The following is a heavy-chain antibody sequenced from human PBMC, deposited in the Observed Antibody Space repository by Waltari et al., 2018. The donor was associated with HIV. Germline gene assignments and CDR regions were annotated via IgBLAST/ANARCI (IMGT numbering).Heavy chain of an antibody. J-gene: IGHJ4*02. CDR3: ARQTTVTTIGNY. CDR1: GFTFRSYS. CDR2: ISSSSSYI. Sequence: EVQLVESGGGLVKPGGSLRLSCAASGFTFRSYSMNWVRQAPGKGLEWVSSISSSSSYIYYADSVKGRFTISRDNAKNSLYLQMNSLRAEDTAVYYCARQTTVTTIGNYWGQGTLVTVSS. V-gene: IGHV3-21*01. D-gene: IGHD4-17*01.